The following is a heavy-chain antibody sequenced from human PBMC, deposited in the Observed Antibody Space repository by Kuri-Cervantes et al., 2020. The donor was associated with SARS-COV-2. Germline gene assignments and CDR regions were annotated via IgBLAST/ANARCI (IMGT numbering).Heavy chain of an antibody. CDR3: ARGRVEYQLLYVFHDYYYGMDV. CDR2: INHSGST. Sequence: SETLSLTCAVYGGSSSGYYWSWIRQPPGKGLEWIGEINHSGSTNYNPSLKSRVTISVDTSKNQFSLKLSSVTAADTAVYYCARGRVEYQLLYVFHDYYYGMDVWGQGTTVTVSS. V-gene: IGHV4-34*01. D-gene: IGHD2-2*02. J-gene: IGHJ6*02. CDR1: GGSSSGYY.